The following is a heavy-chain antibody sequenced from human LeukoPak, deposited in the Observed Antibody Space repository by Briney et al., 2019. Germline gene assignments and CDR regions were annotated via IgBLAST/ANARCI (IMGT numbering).Heavy chain of an antibody. CDR2: ITGTGDNT. CDR3: ATPYFLGYCGGGSCSDY. V-gene: IGHV3-23*01. CDR1: GFTFSNYA. D-gene: IGHD2-15*01. Sequence: GGSLRLSCVASGFTFSNYAMSWVRQAPGKGLEWVSSITGTGDNTYYADSVKGRFTLSRDNSKNTLYLEMNSLRAEDTAVYYCATPYFLGYCGGGSCSDYWGQGTLVTVSS. J-gene: IGHJ4*02.